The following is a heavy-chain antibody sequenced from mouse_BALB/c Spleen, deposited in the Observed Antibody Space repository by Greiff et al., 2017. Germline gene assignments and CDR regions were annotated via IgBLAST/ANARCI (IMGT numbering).Heavy chain of an antibody. CDR3: ARKTSYYGTHYYAMDY. CDR2: IWSGGST. V-gene: IGHV2-4-1*01. D-gene: IGHD2-10*01. J-gene: IGHJ4*01. Sequence: VKLVESGPGLVQPSQSLSITCTVSGFSLTSYGVHWVRQSPGKGLEWLGVIWSGGSTDYNAAFISRLSISKDNSKSQVFFKMNSLQADDTAIYYCARKTSYYGTHYYAMDYWGQGTSVTVSS. CDR1: GFSLTSYG.